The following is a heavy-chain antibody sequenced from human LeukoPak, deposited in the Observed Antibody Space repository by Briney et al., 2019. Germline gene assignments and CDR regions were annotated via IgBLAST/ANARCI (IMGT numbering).Heavy chain of an antibody. J-gene: IGHJ4*02. CDR3: ARDRVSHVRGILRGVFDY. D-gene: IGHD3-10*01. Sequence: ASVKVSCKASGYTFNGYYIHWVRQAPGQGLEWMGWINPNSGGTNYAQKFQGRVTMTRDTSINTAYMDLSRLTSDDTAVYYCARDRVSHVRGILRGVFDYWGQGPLITVSS. V-gene: IGHV1-2*02. CDR2: INPNSGGT. CDR1: GYTFNGYY.